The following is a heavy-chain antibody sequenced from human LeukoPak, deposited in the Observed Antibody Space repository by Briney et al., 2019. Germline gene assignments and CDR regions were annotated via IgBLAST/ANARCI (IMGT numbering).Heavy chain of an antibody. CDR2: IYYSGST. Sequence: SETLSLTCTVSGGSISSSSYFCGWIRQPPGKGLEWIGSIYYSGSTYYNPSLESRVTISVDTSKNQFSLKLNSLTAADTAVYYCARHGGLKYGGYEKRFDYWGQGTLVTVSS. CDR3: ARHGGLKYGGYEKRFDY. V-gene: IGHV4-39*01. D-gene: IGHD5-12*01. J-gene: IGHJ4*02. CDR1: GGSISSSSYF.